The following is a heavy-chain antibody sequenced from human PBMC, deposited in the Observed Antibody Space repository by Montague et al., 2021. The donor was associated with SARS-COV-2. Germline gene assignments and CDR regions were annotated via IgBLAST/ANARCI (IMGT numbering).Heavy chain of an antibody. V-gene: IGHV4-34*01. J-gene: IGHJ5*02. D-gene: IGHD3-22*01. CDR3: ARGPRTTMIVVVITDIWFDP. CDR1: GGPVSDYY. CDR2: INHSGST. Sequence: SETLSLTCAVYGGPVSDYYWSWIRQPPGKGLEWIGEINHSGSTNYNPSLKSRVATSVDTSKNQFSLKLTSVTAADTAVYYCARGPRTTMIVVVITDIWFDPWGQGTLVTVSS.